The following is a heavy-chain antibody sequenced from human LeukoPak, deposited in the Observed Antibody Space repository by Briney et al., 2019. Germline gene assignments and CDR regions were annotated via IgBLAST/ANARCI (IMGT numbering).Heavy chain of an antibody. J-gene: IGHJ6*02. CDR3: ARVGHYYYYGMDL. D-gene: IGHD3-16*01. Sequence: SETLSLTCTVSGGSISSYYWSWIRQPPGKGLEWIGYIYYSGSTNYNPSLKSRVTISVDTSKNQFSLKLSSVTAADTAVYYCARVGHYYYYGMDLWGQGTTVTVSS. CDR2: IYYSGST. V-gene: IGHV4-59*01. CDR1: GGSISSYY.